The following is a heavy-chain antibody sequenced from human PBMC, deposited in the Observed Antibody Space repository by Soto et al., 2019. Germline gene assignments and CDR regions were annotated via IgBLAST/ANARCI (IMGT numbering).Heavy chain of an antibody. CDR3: ARDGDGYNN. CDR2: IYSSGGT. J-gene: IGHJ4*02. Sequence: PSETLSLTCSFSGGSVISGSYYWSWIRQPPGKGLEWIGYIYSSGGTSYNPSLKSRVTISVDTSKNQFSLKLTSVTAADTAVYYCARDGDGYNNWGQGTLVTVSS. V-gene: IGHV4-61*01. CDR1: GGSVISGSYY. D-gene: IGHD5-12*01.